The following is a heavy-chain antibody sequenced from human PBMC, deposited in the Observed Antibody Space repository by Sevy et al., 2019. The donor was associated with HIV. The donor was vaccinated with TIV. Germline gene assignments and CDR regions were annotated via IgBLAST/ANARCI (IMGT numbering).Heavy chain of an antibody. Sequence: GGSLRLSCAASGFTFSSYAMSWVRQAPGKGLEWVSAISGSGGSTYYADSVKGRFTISRDNSKNTLYLQMNSLRAEDTAVYYCAGRVGRIAAAEPKDVDYWGQGTLVTVSS. CDR1: GFTFSSYA. CDR3: AGRVGRIAAAEPKDVDY. CDR2: ISGSGGST. J-gene: IGHJ4*02. D-gene: IGHD6-13*01. V-gene: IGHV3-23*01.